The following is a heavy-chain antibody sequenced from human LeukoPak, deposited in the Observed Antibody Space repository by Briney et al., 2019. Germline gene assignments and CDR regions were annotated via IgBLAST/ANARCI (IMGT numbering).Heavy chain of an antibody. J-gene: IGHJ4*02. D-gene: IGHD6-13*01. CDR2: ISWNSGTI. Sequence: PGGSLRPSCAASGFSIDDYAMHWVRQAPGKGLEWVSGISWNSGTIAYADSVKGRFTISRDNAKNSLYLQMNSLRAEDTALYYCAKDLSGDSSSWYYFDSWGQGTLVTVSS. V-gene: IGHV3-9*01. CDR3: AKDLSGDSSSWYYFDS. CDR1: GFSIDDYA.